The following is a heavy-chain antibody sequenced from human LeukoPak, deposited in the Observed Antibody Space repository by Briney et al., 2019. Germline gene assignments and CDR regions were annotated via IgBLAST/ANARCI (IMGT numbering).Heavy chain of an antibody. CDR2: ISAYNGNT. D-gene: IGHD3-10*01. J-gene: IGHJ6*02. V-gene: IGHV1-18*01. CDR3: ARDSTMVRGVIPRYYYYGMDV. CDR1: GYTFTSYG. Sequence: GASVTVSCKASGYTFTSYGISWVRQAPGQGLEWMGWISAYNGNTNYAQKLQGRVTMTTDTSTSTAYMELRSLRSDDTAVYYCARDSTMVRGVIPRYYYYGMDVWGQGTTVTVSS.